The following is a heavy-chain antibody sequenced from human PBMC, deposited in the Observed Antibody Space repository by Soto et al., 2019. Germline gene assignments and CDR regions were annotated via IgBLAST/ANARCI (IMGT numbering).Heavy chain of an antibody. J-gene: IGHJ3*02. D-gene: IGHD6-13*01. V-gene: IGHV1-69*13. Sequence: ASVKVSCKASGGTFSSYAISWVRQAPGQGLEWMGGIIPIFGTANYAQKFQGRVTITADESTSTAYMELSSLISEDTAVYYCACPLPQLGEHDAFDIWGQRTMVTVSS. CDR2: IIPIFGTA. CDR3: ACPLPQLGEHDAFDI. CDR1: GGTFSSYA.